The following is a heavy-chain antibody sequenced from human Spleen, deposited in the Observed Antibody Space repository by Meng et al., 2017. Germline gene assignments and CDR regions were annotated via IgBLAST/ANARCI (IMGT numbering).Heavy chain of an antibody. D-gene: IGHD6-13*01. J-gene: IGHJ4*02. CDR3: ARGASSRLEV. Sequence: QVQLVQSGSELKKPGASVRVSCKASGYTFTSDAMHWLGQAPGPGLEWMGWINTNTGNPTYVQGFTGRLVFSLDPSVNTAYLQISSLKADDTAVYYCARGASSRLEVWGQGTLVTVSS. CDR1: GYTFTSDA. V-gene: IGHV7-4-1*02. CDR2: INTNTGNP.